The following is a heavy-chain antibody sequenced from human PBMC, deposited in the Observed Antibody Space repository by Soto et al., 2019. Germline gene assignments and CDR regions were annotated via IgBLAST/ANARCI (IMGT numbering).Heavy chain of an antibody. D-gene: IGHD1-1*01. CDR1: GFTFSSYA. J-gene: IGHJ5*02. Sequence: QVQLVESGGGVVQPGRSLRLSCAASGFTFSSYAMHWVRQAPGKGLEWVAVISYDGSNKYYADSVKGRFTISRDNSKNTLNLQMNSLGAEDTAVYYCARGFNWNDRGVQLGWFDPWGQGTLVTVSS. CDR3: ARGFNWNDRGVQLGWFDP. CDR2: ISYDGSNK. V-gene: IGHV3-30-3*01.